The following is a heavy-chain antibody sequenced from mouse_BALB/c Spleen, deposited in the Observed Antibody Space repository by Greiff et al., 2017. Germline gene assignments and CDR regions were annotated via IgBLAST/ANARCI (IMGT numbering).Heavy chain of an antibody. CDR1: GFTFTDYY. CDR2: LRNKANGYTT. D-gene: IGHD1-1*01. Sequence: EVKVVESGGGLVQPGGSLRLSCATSGFTFTDYYMSWVRQPPGKALEWLGFLRNKANGYTTEYSASVKGRFTISRDNSQSILYLQMNTLRAEDSATYYCARDAYYYGSSPYAMDYWGQGTSVTVSS. J-gene: IGHJ4*01. CDR3: ARDAYYYGSSPYAMDY. V-gene: IGHV7-3*02.